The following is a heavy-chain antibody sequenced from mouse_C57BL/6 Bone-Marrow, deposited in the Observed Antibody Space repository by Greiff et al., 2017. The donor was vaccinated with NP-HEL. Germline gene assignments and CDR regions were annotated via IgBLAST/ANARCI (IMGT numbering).Heavy chain of an antibody. J-gene: IGHJ2*01. V-gene: IGHV1-55*01. CDR1: GYTFTSYW. Sequence: QVQLQQPGAELVKPGASVKMSCKASGYTFTSYWITWVKQRPGQGLEWIGDIYPGSGGTNYNEKFKSKATLTVDTSSSTAYMQLSSLTSEDSAVYFCAGNYGSQYPYYFDYWGQGTTLTVSS. D-gene: IGHD1-1*01. CDR2: IYPGSGGT. CDR3: AGNYGSQYPYYFDY.